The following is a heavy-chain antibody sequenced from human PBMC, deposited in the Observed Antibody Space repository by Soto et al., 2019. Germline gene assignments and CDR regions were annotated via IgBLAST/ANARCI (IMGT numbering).Heavy chain of an antibody. V-gene: IGHV2-26*01. Sequence: QVTLQDSGPLVVKPTETLTLTCTVSELSTRVCVSWLRQPPGKAPEWLAHIFSNGERSYNTSLNSRLTVYKDTSNTLVVLTLTNMDPVDTATYYCARMRGGCNTIRCYADYFDYWGLGTQVSVSS. CDR2: IFSNGER. D-gene: IGHD2-2*01. CDR1: ELSTRVC. J-gene: IGHJ4*02. CDR3: ARMRGGCNTIRCYADYFDY.